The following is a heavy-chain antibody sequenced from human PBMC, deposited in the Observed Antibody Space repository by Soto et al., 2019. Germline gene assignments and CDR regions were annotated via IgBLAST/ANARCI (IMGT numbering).Heavy chain of an antibody. Sequence: ASVKVSCKASGYTFTGYAMHWVRQAPGQRLEWMGWINAGNGNTKYSQKFQGRVTITRDTSASTAYMELSSLRSEDTALYYCATSYGSGYRAFDYWGQGALVTVSS. D-gene: IGHD3-10*01. CDR2: INAGNGNT. J-gene: IGHJ4*02. CDR1: GYTFTGYA. V-gene: IGHV1-3*01. CDR3: ATSYGSGYRAFDY.